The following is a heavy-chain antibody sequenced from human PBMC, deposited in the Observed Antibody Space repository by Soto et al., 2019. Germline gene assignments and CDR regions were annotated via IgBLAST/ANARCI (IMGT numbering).Heavy chain of an antibody. CDR2: INSYNGVT. J-gene: IGHJ4*02. Sequence: QVQLVQSGAEVKKPGASVKVSCKASGYTFTDYGITWVRQAPGQGLQWMGWINSYNGVTNNAHSFQGRVSMTTDTSTSTAYLELSSLRSDDTAVYYFARDRYNRECFDYWGQGSLVTVSS. CDR3: ARDRYNRECFDY. D-gene: IGHD1-1*01. CDR1: GYTFTDYG. V-gene: IGHV1-18*01.